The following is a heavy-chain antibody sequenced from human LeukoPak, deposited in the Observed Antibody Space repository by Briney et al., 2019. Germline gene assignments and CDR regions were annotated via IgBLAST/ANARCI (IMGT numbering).Heavy chain of an antibody. CDR2: INPNSGGT. CDR3: ARKSAARATSEFDY. Sequence: ASVKVSCKASGGTFSGYKMHWVRQAPGQGLEWMGSINPNSGGTSYVQRFQGRVSMTRDTSMSTAYMELNRLTSDDTAVYYCARKSAARATSEFDYWGQGTLVTVSS. J-gene: IGHJ4*02. CDR1: GGTFSGYK. D-gene: IGHD6-6*01. V-gene: IGHV1-2*02.